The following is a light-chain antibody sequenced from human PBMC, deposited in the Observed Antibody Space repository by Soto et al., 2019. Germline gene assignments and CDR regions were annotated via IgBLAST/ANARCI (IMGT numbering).Light chain of an antibody. V-gene: IGLV2-14*01. CDR1: SSDVGGYNY. CDR3: SSYTSSSTRV. CDR2: EVS. J-gene: IGLJ3*02. Sequence: QSALTQPASVSGSPGQSITISCTGTSSDVGGYNYVSWYQQNPGKAPKLMIYEVSNRPSGVSNRFPGSKSGNTASLTISGLQAEDEAEYYCSSYTSSSTRVFGGGTKLTVL.